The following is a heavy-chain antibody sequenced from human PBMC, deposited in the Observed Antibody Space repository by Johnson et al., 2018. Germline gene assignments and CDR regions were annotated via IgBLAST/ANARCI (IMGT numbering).Heavy chain of an antibody. CDR2: INSDGSST. CDR1: GFTFSSYS. V-gene: IGHV3-74*01. CDR3: AREDLYYYYYMDV. Sequence: VQLVESGGGLVKPGGSXRLSCAASGFTFSSYSMNWVRQAPGKGLVWVPRINSDGSSTSYADSVKGRFTISRDNAKNTLYLQMNSLRAEDTAVYYCAREDLYYYYYMDVWGKGTTVTVSS. J-gene: IGHJ6*03.